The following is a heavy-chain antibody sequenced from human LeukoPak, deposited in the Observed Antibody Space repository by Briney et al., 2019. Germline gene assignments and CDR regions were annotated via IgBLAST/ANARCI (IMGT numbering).Heavy chain of an antibody. CDR1: GGSISSYY. D-gene: IGHD2-15*01. CDR3: ASLYCSGGSCYVNY. CDR2: IYYSGST. J-gene: IGHJ4*02. V-gene: IGHV4-59*05. Sequence: SETLSLTCTVSGGSISSYYWSWIRQPPGKGLEWIGSIYYSGSTYYNPSLKSRVTISVDTSKNQLSLKLSSVTAADTAVYYCASLYCSGGSCYVNYWGQGTLVTVSS.